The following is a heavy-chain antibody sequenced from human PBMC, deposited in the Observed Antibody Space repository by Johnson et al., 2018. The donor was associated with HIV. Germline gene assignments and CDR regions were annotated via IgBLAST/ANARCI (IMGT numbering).Heavy chain of an antibody. CDR1: GFTFSDYW. CDR3: ARVWSGSYYSNAFDI. J-gene: IGHJ3*02. CDR2: IKYDGSDK. V-gene: IGHV3-7*05. D-gene: IGHD1-26*01. Sequence: VQLVESGGGLVQPGGSLRLSCGASGFTFSDYWMSWVRQAPGKVLEWVASIKYDGSDKYYVDDVKGRLIISRDNVNNSVYLQMNSLRGEDTAVYYCARVWSGSYYSNAFDIWGQGTMVTVSS.